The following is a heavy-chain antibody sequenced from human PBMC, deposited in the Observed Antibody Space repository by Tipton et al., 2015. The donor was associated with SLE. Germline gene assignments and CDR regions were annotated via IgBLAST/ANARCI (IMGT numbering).Heavy chain of an antibody. Sequence: TLSLTCTVSGGSISSGGYYWGWIRQSPGKGLDWIGSVSYTGSTFYNPSLKSRVTMSVDTSKNQFSLNLRSVTAADTAVYYCATEWYSSTSFDYWGYGTRVSVSS. CDR1: GGSISSGGYY. V-gene: IGHV4-39*01. J-gene: IGHJ4*01. D-gene: IGHD6-13*01. CDR3: ATEWYSSTSFDY. CDR2: VSYTGST.